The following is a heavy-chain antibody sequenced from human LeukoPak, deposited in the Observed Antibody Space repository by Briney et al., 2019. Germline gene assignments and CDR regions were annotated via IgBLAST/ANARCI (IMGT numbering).Heavy chain of an antibody. CDR2: INPSRGST. Sequence: GASVKVSCKASGYTFTSYYMHWVRQAPGQGLEWMGIINPSRGSTSYAQKFQGRVTMTRDTSTSTVYMELSSLRSEDTAVYYCARLRYDFWSGYYSYYFDYWGQGTLVTVSS. D-gene: IGHD3-3*01. V-gene: IGHV1-46*03. J-gene: IGHJ4*02. CDR3: ARLRYDFWSGYYSYYFDY. CDR1: GYTFTSYY.